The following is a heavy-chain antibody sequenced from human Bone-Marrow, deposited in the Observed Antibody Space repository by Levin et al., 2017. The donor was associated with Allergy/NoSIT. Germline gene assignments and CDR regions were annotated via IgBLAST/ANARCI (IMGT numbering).Heavy chain of an antibody. CDR2: IKSKGDGGTA. V-gene: IGHV3-15*01. J-gene: IGHJ4*02. CDR3: ITYSYDRRFADC. CDR1: GFTFSNAW. Sequence: GGSLRLSCAVSGFTFSNAWMNWVRQSPGKGLEWVGRIKSKGDGGTADYAAPVQGRFIISRDDSKNTLYLQMNSLKTEDTAVYYCITYSYDRRFADCWGQGTLVTVSS. D-gene: IGHD3-22*01.